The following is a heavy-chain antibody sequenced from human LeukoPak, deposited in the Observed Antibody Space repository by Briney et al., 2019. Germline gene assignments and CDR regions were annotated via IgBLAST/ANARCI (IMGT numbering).Heavy chain of an antibody. Sequence: ASVKVSCKASGYTFTSYGISWVRQAPGQGLEWMGWISAYNGNTNYAQKFQGRVTMTRNTSISTAYMELSSLRSEDTAVYYCARFGGDYYGSGSYIPPHYYYGMDVWGQGTTVTVSS. CDR1: GYTFTSYG. V-gene: IGHV1-18*01. D-gene: IGHD3-10*01. J-gene: IGHJ6*02. CDR3: ARFGGDYYGSGSYIPPHYYYGMDV. CDR2: ISAYNGNT.